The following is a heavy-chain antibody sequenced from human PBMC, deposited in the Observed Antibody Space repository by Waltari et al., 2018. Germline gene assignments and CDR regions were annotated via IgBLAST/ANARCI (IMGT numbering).Heavy chain of an antibody. Sequence: QVQLVESGGGVVQPGGSLRLSCAASGFTFSSYGMHWVRQAPGQGLEWVAFIRYDGSNKYYADSVKGRFTISRDNSKNRLYLQMKSLRAEDTAVYYCAKAGYYDFWSGYSLSWYFDLWGRGTLVTVSS. D-gene: IGHD3-3*01. V-gene: IGHV3-30*02. CDR3: AKAGYYDFWSGYSLSWYFDL. J-gene: IGHJ2*01. CDR1: GFTFSSYG. CDR2: IRYDGSNK.